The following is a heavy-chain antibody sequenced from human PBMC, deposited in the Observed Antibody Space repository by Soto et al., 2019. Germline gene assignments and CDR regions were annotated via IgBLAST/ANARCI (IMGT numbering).Heavy chain of an antibody. D-gene: IGHD6-19*01. Sequence: PGGSLGLSCAASGFTFSSYGMHWVRQAPGKGLEWVAVIWYDGSNKYYADSVKGRFTISRDNSKNTLYLQMNSLRAEDTAVYYCARFLAVAGNFDYWGQGTLVTVSS. CDR1: GFTFSSYG. CDR2: IWYDGSNK. V-gene: IGHV3-33*01. CDR3: ARFLAVAGNFDY. J-gene: IGHJ4*02.